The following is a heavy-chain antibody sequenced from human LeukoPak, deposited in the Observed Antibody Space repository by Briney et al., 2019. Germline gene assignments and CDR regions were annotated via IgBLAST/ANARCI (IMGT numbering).Heavy chain of an antibody. CDR2: IQSTSSGGTT. J-gene: IGHJ4*02. CDR3: ADSGHSPLTPY. D-gene: IGHD1-26*01. V-gene: IGHV3-15*01. Sequence: PGGSLRLSCAASGFRFTDAWMDWVRQAPGKGLEWVARIQSTSSGGTTDYAAPVKGRFSVSRDDSTNTLYLQMNNLKPEDTAVYYCADSGHSPLTPYWGQGNLVTVSS. CDR1: GFRFTDAW.